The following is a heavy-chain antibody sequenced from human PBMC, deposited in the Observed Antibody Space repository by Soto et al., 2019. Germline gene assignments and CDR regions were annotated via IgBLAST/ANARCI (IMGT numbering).Heavy chain of an antibody. CDR3: ARDGDIVVVVAATGHYYGMDV. J-gene: IGHJ6*02. CDR1: GFTFSSYG. D-gene: IGHD2-15*01. CDR2: IWYDGSNK. Sequence: QVQLVKFGVGVVQPGRSLRLSCAASGFTFSSYGMHWVRQAPGKGLEWVAVIWYDGSNKYYADSVKGRFTISRDNSKNTLYLQMNSLTAEDTAVYYCARDGDIVVVVAATGHYYGMDVWGQGTTVTVSS. V-gene: IGHV3-33*01.